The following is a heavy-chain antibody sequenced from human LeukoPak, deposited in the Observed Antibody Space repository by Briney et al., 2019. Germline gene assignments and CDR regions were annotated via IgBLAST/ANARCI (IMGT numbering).Heavy chain of an antibody. CDR2: IKQDGSEK. J-gene: IGHJ6*03. D-gene: IGHD1-7*01. CDR1: GFTFSSYW. CDR3: ARETPNWNSQNLYYYYYMDV. V-gene: IGHV3-7*01. Sequence: QSGGSLRLSCAASGFTFSSYWMSWVRQAPGKGLEWVANIKQDGSEKYYVDSVKGRFTISRDNAKNSLYLQMNSLRAEDTAVYYCARETPNWNSQNLYYYYYMDVWGKGTTVTVSS.